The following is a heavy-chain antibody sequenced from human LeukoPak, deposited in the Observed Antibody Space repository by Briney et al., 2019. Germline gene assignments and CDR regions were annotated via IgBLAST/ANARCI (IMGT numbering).Heavy chain of an antibody. D-gene: IGHD5-12*01. J-gene: IGHJ4*02. CDR3: ARAAYGGYEFDY. Sequence: PSETLSLTCSVSGDSMSNYYWSWIRQPAGKGLAWVGRIYSDGTTIYNPSLESRVTMSVDTSKNHFSLKLSAVTAADTAVYYCARAAYGGYEFDYWGQGIMVTVSS. CDR1: GDSMSNYY. CDR2: IYSDGTT. V-gene: IGHV4-4*07.